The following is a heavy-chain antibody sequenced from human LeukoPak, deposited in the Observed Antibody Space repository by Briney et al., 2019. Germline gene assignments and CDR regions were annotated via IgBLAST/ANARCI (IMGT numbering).Heavy chain of an antibody. CDR3: ARSHSYSFDY. D-gene: IGHD1-26*01. CDR1: GDSVSSNSAG. J-gene: IGHJ4*02. CDR2: TYYRSKWYS. V-gene: IGHV6-1*01. Sequence: SQTLSLTCGISGDSVSSNSAGWHWIRQSPSRGLEWLGKTYYRSKWYSDYAVSVKTRISVNPDTSKRQFSLQLNSVTPEDTAVYYCARSHSYSFDYWGQGTLVTVSS.